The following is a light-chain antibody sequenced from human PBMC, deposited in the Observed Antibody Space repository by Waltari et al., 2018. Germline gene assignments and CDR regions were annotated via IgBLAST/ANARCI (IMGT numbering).Light chain of an antibody. CDR2: DVN. CDR1: SSAGGDSSY. CDR3: SSYAGSSTLV. J-gene: IGLJ3*02. V-gene: IGLV2-11*01. Sequence: QSALTQPRPVSGSPGPSVTISCTGTSSAGGDSSYVSRYQQNPGKAPKLMIYDVNKRPSGVPYRFSGSKFGNTASLTISGLQPEDEADYYCSSYAGSSTLVFGGGTKLTVL.